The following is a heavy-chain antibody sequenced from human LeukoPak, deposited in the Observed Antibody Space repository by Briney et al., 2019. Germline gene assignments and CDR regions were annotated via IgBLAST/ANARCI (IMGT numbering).Heavy chain of an antibody. D-gene: IGHD4-23*01. J-gene: IGHJ6*02. CDR1: GFTFSSYG. CDR3: ATLGGVVTPWDYYYGMDV. Sequence: GRSLRLSCAASGFTFSSYGMHWVRQAPGKGLEWVAVISYDGSNKYYADSVKGRFTISRDNSKNTLYLQMNSLRAEDTAVYYCATLGGVVTPWDYYYGMDVWGQGTTVTVSS. V-gene: IGHV3-30*03. CDR2: ISYDGSNK.